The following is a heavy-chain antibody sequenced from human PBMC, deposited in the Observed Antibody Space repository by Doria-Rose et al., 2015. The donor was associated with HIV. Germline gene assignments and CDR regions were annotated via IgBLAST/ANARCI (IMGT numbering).Heavy chain of an antibody. D-gene: IGHD6-19*01. CDR2: IYHTGST. Sequence: IRQHPGEGLDWIGYIYHTGSTYYNPSLKSRVIISVDTSKNQFSLRLTSVTAADTAVYYCARRSPSVAFDYWGQGTLVTVSS. CDR3: ARRSPSVAFDY. V-gene: IGHV4-31*02. J-gene: IGHJ4*02.